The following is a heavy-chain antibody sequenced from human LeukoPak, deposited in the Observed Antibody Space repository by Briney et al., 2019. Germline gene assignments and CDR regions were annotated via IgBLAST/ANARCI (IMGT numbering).Heavy chain of an antibody. Sequence: ASVKVSCKASGYTFTSYYINWVRQATGQGLEWMGWMNPTSGHTGYAQNFQGRVTMTRDTSISTAYMELNSLTSEDTAVYYCARSPVGVRKKHDFWGQGTLVIVSS. J-gene: IGHJ4*02. CDR1: GYTFTSYY. CDR2: MNPTSGHT. D-gene: IGHD3-10*01. CDR3: ARSPVGVRKKHDF. V-gene: IGHV1-8*01.